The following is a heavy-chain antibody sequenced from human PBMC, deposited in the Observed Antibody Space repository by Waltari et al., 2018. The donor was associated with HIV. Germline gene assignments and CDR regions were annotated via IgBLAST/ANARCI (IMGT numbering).Heavy chain of an antibody. J-gene: IGHJ3*02. D-gene: IGHD3-22*01. CDR1: GGSISSYY. Sequence: QVQLQESGPGLVKPSETLSLTCTVSGGSISSYYWSWIRQPPGKGLEWIGYIYYSGSTNYNPSLKSRVTISVDTSKNQFSLKLSSVTAADTAVYYCARSIVVALDAFDIWGQGTMVTVSS. CDR2: IYYSGST. CDR3: ARSIVVALDAFDI. V-gene: IGHV4-59*08.